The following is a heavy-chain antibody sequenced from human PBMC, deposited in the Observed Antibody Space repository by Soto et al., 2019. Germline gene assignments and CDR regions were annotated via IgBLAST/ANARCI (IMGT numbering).Heavy chain of an antibody. D-gene: IGHD2-2*02. J-gene: IGHJ3*02. V-gene: IGHV3-30*18. Sequence: AGGSLRLSCAASGFTFSSYGMHWVRQAPGKGLEWVAVISYDGSNKYYADSVKGRFTISRDNSKNTLYLQMNSLRAEDTAVYYCAKGLCSSNRCYTPHAFDIWGQGTMVTVSS. CDR1: GFTFSSYG. CDR3: AKGLCSSNRCYTPHAFDI. CDR2: ISYDGSNK.